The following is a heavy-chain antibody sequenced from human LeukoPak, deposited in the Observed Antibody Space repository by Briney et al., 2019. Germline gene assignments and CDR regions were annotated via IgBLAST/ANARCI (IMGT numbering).Heavy chain of an antibody. CDR2: IKSKTDGGTT. D-gene: IGHD2-21*01. V-gene: IGHV3-15*01. Sequence: GGSLRLSCAASGFTFSNAWMSWVRQAPGKGLEWVGRIKSKTDGGTTDYAAPVKGRFTISRDNSKNTLYLQMNSLRAEDTAVYYCAKPQSPMNLVVLVSSYFESWGQGSLVTVSS. CDR1: GFTFSNAW. J-gene: IGHJ4*02. CDR3: AKPQSPMNLVVLVSSYFES.